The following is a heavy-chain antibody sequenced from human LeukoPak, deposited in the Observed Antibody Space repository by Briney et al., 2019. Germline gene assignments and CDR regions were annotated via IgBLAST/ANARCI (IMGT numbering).Heavy chain of an antibody. V-gene: IGHV3-33*01. CDR2: IWYDGSNK. CDR1: GFTSSSYG. Sequence: RSGGSLRLSCAASGFTSSSYGMHWVRQAPGKGLEWVAVIWYDGSNKYYADSVKGRFTISRDNSKNTLYLQMNSLRAEDTAVYYCARDLYSRYDSYDYWIQGTVDTVFS. D-gene: IGHD5-12*01. J-gene: IGHJ4*02. CDR3: ARDLYSRYDSYDY.